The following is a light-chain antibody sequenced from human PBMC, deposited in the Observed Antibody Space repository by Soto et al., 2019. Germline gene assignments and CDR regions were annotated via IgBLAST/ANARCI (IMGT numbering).Light chain of an antibody. Sequence: EIVLTQSPGTLSVSPGDRVTLSCRASQSISINLAWYQHKPGQAPRLLIHAGSTRATGIPARISGSGSGTEFTLTIRSLQSEDFAVYYCQQFRNWPWTFGQGTKVDIK. CDR1: QSISIN. CDR3: QQFRNWPWT. V-gene: IGKV3D-15*01. J-gene: IGKJ1*01. CDR2: AGS.